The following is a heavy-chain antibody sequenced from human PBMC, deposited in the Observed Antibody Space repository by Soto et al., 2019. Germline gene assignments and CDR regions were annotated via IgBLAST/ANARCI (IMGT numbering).Heavy chain of an antibody. CDR1: GYTFTSYG. CDR3: ARAAATYLRLGPYGYFHH. J-gene: IGHJ1*01. D-gene: IGHD3-3*01. Sequence: GASVKVYCKASGYTFTSYGISWVRQAPGQGLEWMGWISAYNGNTNYAQKLQGRVTMTTDTSTSTAYMELRSLRSDDTAVYYCARAAATYLRLGPYGYFHHWGQGTLCTV. V-gene: IGHV1-18*01. CDR2: ISAYNGNT.